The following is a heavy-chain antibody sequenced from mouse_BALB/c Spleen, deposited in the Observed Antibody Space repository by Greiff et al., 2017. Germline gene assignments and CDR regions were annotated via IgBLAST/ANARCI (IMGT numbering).Heavy chain of an antibody. V-gene: IGHV5-6-4*01. J-gene: IGHJ4*01. CDR2: ISSGGSYT. D-gene: IGHD2-4*01. Sequence: EVKLMESGGGLVKPGGSLKLSCAASGFTFSSYTMSWVRQTPEKRLEWVATISSGGSYTYYPDSVKGRFTISRDNAKNTLYLQMSSLKSEDTAMYYCTRGDYDYAMDYWGQGTSVTVSS. CDR1: GFTFSSYT. CDR3: TRGDYDYAMDY.